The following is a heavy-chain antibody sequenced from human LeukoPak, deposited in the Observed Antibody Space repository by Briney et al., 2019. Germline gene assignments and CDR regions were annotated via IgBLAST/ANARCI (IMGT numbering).Heavy chain of an antibody. V-gene: IGHV3-30*04. D-gene: IGHD5-24*01. CDR3: AKGRGWQASYYYYYMDV. J-gene: IGHJ6*03. Sequence: GGSLRLSCAASGFTFNNFAMYWVRQAPGKGLQWVALLSYDGSKKYYADSVKGRFFISRDNSRNTLYLQINSLRAEDTAVYYCAKGRGWQASYYYYYMDVWGKGTTVTISS. CDR1: GFTFNNFA. CDR2: LSYDGSKK.